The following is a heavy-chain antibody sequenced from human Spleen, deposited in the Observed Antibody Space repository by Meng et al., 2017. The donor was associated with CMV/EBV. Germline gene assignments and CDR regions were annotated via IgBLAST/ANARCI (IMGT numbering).Heavy chain of an antibody. CDR1: SSNYY. CDR2: IYNSGTT. D-gene: IGHD3-22*01. J-gene: IGHJ5*02. V-gene: IGHV4-39*07. Sequence: SSNYYWGWIRQPPGKGLEWIGSIYNSGTTYYQNLSLKSRVTMSVDTSKNQFSLKLNSVTAADTAVYYCARDFLFYYDYGGYKNWFDPWGQGTLVTVSS. CDR3: ARDFLFYYDYGGYKNWFDP.